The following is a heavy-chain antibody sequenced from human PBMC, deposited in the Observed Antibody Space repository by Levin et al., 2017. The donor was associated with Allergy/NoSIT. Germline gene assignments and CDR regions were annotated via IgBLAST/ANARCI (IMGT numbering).Heavy chain of an antibody. V-gene: IGHV4-39*07. CDR2: VYYSGST. CDR1: GGSIDGSRYY. D-gene: IGHD5-12*01. CDR3: VRHYPFLEAGYEIFFDS. Sequence: ASETLSLTCAVSGGSIDGSRYYWGWIRQPSGKGLEWIGSVYYSGSTYYNPSLETRSIMSVDASRNQVSLKLRSMTAADTGIYYCVRHYPFLEAGYEIFFDSWGQGALVTVSS. J-gene: IGHJ4*02.